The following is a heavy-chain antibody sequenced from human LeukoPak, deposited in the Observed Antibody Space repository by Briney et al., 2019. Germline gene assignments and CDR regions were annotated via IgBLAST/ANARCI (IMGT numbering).Heavy chain of an antibody. J-gene: IGHJ4*02. D-gene: IGHD6-6*01. CDR1: GFIFSNYG. CDR2: LQNDGSDI. Sequence: GGSLRLSCAASGFIFSNYGMHWVRQAPDKGLEWVAFLQNDGSDIHYADSVEGRFTISRDNSKNTLYLQMNSLRAEDTAVYYCAKDPPYSSSSSYFDYWGQGTLVTVSS. CDR3: AKDPPYSSSSSYFDY. V-gene: IGHV3-30*02.